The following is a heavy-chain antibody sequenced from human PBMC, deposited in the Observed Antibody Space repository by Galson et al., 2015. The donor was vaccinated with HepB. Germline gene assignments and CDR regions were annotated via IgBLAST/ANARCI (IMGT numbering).Heavy chain of an antibody. CDR1: GYTFTSYY. D-gene: IGHD2-21*02. Sequence: SVKVSCKASGYTFTSYYMHWVRQAPGQGLEWMGIINPSGGSTSYAQKFQGRVTMTRDTSTSTVYMELSSLRSEDTAVYYCARAEGHIVVVTAIQYFQHWGQGTLVTVSS. CDR2: INPSGGST. V-gene: IGHV1-46*03. J-gene: IGHJ1*01. CDR3: ARAEGHIVVVTAIQYFQH.